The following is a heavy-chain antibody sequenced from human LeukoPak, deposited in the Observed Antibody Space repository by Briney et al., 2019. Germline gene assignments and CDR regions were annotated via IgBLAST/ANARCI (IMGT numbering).Heavy chain of an antibody. V-gene: IGHV4-39*07. CDR1: GGSISSSSYY. D-gene: IGHD3-22*01. CDR3: ARVARITMVVVRQNWYFDL. J-gene: IGHJ2*01. CDR2: IYYSGST. Sequence: PSETLSFTCTVSGGSISSSSYYWGWIRQPPGKGLEWIGSIYYSGSTYYNPSLKSRVTISVDTSKNQFSLKLSSVTAADTAVYYCARVARITMVVVRQNWYFDLWGRGTLVTVSS.